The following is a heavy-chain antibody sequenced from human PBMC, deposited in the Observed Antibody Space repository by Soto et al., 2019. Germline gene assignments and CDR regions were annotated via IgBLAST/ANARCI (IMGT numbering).Heavy chain of an antibody. CDR1: GFTFSSHW. CDR2: IKQDGSEK. J-gene: IGHJ3*02. Sequence: PGGSLRLSCAASGFTFSSHWMSWVRQAPGKGLEWVANIKQDGSEKYYVDSVRGRFTISRDNAKKSLYLQMNSLRAEDTAVYYCARRPKGPGYSYSWGDAFDIWGQGTMVTV. CDR3: ARRPKGPGYSYSWGDAFDI. D-gene: IGHD6-13*01. V-gene: IGHV3-7*02.